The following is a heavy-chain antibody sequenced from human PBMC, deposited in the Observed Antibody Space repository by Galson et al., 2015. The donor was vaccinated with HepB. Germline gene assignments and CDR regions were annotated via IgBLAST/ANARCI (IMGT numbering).Heavy chain of an antibody. Sequence: SLRLSCAASGFNFSSYWMHWVRQAPGKGLEWVAVISYDGSNKNYADTVKGRFTISRDNSNNTLYLQMNSLRSEDTAVYYCARGRGSSGWCLACGIWGQGTTVAVP. J-gene: IGHJ3*02. D-gene: IGHD6-19*01. CDR3: ARGRGSSGWCLACGI. V-gene: IGHV3-30*03. CDR1: GFNFSSYW. CDR2: ISYDGSNK.